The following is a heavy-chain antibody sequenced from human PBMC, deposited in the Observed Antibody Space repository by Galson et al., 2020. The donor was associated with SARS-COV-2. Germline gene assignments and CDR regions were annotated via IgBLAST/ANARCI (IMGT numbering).Heavy chain of an antibody. D-gene: IGHD4-17*01. Sequence: ETLSLTCTVSGASINGYYWTWIRQSPGKGLEWIGYIYYLGSTNYNPSLKSRVTISVDKSNNQFFLRLTSVTAADTAVYYCARHLFGDPFDYWGQGALVTVSS. V-gene: IGHV4-59*01. CDR1: GASINGYY. J-gene: IGHJ4*02. CDR3: ARHLFGDPFDY. CDR2: IYYLGST.